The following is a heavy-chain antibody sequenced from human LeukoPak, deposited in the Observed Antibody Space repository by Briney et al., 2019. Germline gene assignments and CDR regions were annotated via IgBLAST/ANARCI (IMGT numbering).Heavy chain of an antibody. CDR3: ASPGGNRWLQFYHFDY. J-gene: IGHJ4*02. V-gene: IGHV4-39*01. Sequence: PSDTLSLTCTVSGGYIGSASSYWAWIRQPPGKGLEWIGIMYYTGGTYYNPSLKSRVTISGDTSENQFSLKLSSVTAADTAVYYCASPGGNRWLQFYHFDYWGQGTLVTVSS. D-gene: IGHD5-24*01. CDR1: GGYIGSASSY. CDR2: MYYTGGT.